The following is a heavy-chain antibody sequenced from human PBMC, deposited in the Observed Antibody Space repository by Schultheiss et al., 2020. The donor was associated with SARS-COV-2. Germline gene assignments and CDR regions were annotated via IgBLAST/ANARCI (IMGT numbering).Heavy chain of an antibody. J-gene: IGHJ5*02. CDR1: GGSISSGGYY. D-gene: IGHD6-13*01. V-gene: IGHV4-31*03. CDR3: ARALGSSSWQVHSPFDP. CDR2: IYYSGST. Sequence: SETLSLTCTVSGGSISSGGYYWSWIRQHPGKGLEWIGYIYYSGSTYYNPSLKSRVTISVDTSKNQFSLKLSSVTAADTAVYYCARALGSSSWQVHSPFDPWGQGTLVTVSS.